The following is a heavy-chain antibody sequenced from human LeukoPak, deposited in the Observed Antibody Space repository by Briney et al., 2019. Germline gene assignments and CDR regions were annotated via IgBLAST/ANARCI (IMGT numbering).Heavy chain of an antibody. J-gene: IGHJ4*02. CDR2: ISYSGST. CDR3: ARVRGYSYGELDY. Sequence: PSETLSLTCTVSGGSLSSGGYYCTWIRQHPGKGLEWIGHISYSGSTYYNPSLNSRVTISGGTSKSQFSLKLRSVTAADTAVYYCARVRGYSYGELDYWGQGTLVTVSS. D-gene: IGHD5-18*01. V-gene: IGHV4-31*03. CDR1: GGSLSSGGYY.